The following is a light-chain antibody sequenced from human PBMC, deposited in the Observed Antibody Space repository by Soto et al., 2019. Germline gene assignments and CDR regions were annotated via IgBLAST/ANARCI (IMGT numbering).Light chain of an antibody. CDR2: LGS. Sequence: DIVMTQSPLSLPVTPGEPASISCRSSQSLLHSNGYNYLDWYLQKPGQSPQLLIYLGSNRASGVPDRFSGSGSGTDFTLKISRVEAEDVGVYYCMQALQTPRYTFCQGTKLEIK. CDR1: QSLLHSNGYNY. J-gene: IGKJ2*01. V-gene: IGKV2-28*01. CDR3: MQALQTPRYT.